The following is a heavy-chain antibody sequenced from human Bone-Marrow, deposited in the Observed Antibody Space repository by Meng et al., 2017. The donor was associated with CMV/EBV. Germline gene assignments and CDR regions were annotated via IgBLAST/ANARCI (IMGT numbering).Heavy chain of an antibody. D-gene: IGHD2-21*01. CDR3: AKGGGAVALPGIYY. CDR2: IHIDGNT. V-gene: IGHV3-53*05. CDR1: GFTVSTNY. Sequence: GGSLRLSCAASGFTVSTNYMTWVRQTPGRGLEWVSVIHIDGNTYYADSVKGRFTISRDNSKNTVYLRMNSLRDEDTAVYYCAKGGGAVALPGIYYWGQGTRVTGYS. J-gene: IGHJ4*02.